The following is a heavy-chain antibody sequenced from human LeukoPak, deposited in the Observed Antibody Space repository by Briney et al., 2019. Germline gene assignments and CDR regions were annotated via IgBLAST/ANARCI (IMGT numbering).Heavy chain of an antibody. CDR3: AREGLGYGDYGFDP. Sequence: KPSETLSLTCTVSGGSISSYYWSWIRQPPGKGLGWIGYIYYSGGTNYNPSLKSRVTISVDTSKNQFSLKLSSVTAADTAVYYCAREGLGYGDYGFDPWGQGTLVTVSS. J-gene: IGHJ5*02. V-gene: IGHV4-59*01. CDR2: IYYSGGT. D-gene: IGHD4-17*01. CDR1: GGSISSYY.